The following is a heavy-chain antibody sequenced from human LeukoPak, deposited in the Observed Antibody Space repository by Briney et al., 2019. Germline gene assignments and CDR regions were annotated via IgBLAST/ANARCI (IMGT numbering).Heavy chain of an antibody. J-gene: IGHJ4*02. V-gene: IGHV1-69*01. CDR1: GGTFSSYA. Sequence: SVKVSCKASGGTFSSYAISWVRQAPGQGLEWMGGFIPIFGTANYAQKFQGRVTITADESTSTAYMELSSLRSEDTAVYYCARRGGSEYDYVWGSYRYFGYWGQGTLVTVSS. CDR2: FIPIFGTA. D-gene: IGHD3-16*02. CDR3: ARRGGSEYDYVWGSYRYFGY.